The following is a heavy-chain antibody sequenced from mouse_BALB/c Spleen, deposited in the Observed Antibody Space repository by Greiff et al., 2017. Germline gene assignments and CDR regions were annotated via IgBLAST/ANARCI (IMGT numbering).Heavy chain of an antibody. CDR2: INPSNGRT. CDR3: ARREGNYVNWYFDV. D-gene: IGHD2-1*01. CDR1: GYTFTSYW. V-gene: IGHV1S81*02. J-gene: IGHJ1*01. Sequence: QVQLKQSGAELVKPGASVKLSCKASGYTFTSYWMHWVKQRPGQGLEWIGEINPSNGRTNYNEKFKSKATLTVDKSSSTAYMQLSSLTSEDSAVYYCARREGNYVNWYFDVWGAGTTVTVSS.